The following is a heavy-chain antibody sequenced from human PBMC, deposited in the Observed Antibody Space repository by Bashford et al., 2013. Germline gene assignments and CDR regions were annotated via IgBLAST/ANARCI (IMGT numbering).Heavy chain of an antibody. CDR2: INYSGNT. D-gene: IGHD3-22*01. CDR3: ARDGGYYDNIGYSSDPGTEAFDI. CDR1: GGSISSYY. Sequence: SETLSLTCTVSGGSISSYYWSWIRQAPGKGLDWIGYINYSGNTNYNPSLKSRVTMSVDTSKNQFSLTLNSVTAADTAVYYCARDGGYYDNIGYSSDPGTEAFDIWGQGTMVTVSS. J-gene: IGHJ3*02. V-gene: IGHV4-59*01.